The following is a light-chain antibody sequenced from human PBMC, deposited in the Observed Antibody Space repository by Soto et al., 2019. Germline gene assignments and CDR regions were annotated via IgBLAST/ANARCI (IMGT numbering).Light chain of an antibody. CDR3: QQANSFP. V-gene: IGKV1-12*01. Sequence: DIQMTQSPSSVSASVGDRVTITCRASQYISNWLAWYQQKPGKAPKLLIYAASSLVNGVPSRFSGSGSGTNFTLTISSLQPEDLATYYCQQANSFPFGRGTKVEI. J-gene: IGKJ4*01. CDR1: QYISNW. CDR2: AAS.